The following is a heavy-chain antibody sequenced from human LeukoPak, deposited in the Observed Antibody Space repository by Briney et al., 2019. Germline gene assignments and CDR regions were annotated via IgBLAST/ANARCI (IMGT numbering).Heavy chain of an antibody. V-gene: IGHV1-2*02. Sequence: ASVKVSCKASGYTFTGYYIHWVRQAPGQGLEWMGGLNPDTGSTNYAQKFQARVIMTRDTSINTAYMELGRLRYDDTAMYFCARESFPGSGGLNWFAPWGQGTLVTVSA. D-gene: IGHD3-10*01. J-gene: IGHJ5*02. CDR3: ARESFPGSGGLNWFAP. CDR1: GYTFTGYY. CDR2: LNPDTGST.